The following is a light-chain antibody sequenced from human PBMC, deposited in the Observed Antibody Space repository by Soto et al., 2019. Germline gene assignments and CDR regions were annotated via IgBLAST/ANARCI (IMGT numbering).Light chain of an antibody. Sequence: DIQMTQSPSTLSASVGDRVTITCRASQNIRSWLAWYQQKPGKAPELLIYSASGLEGGVPSRFSGSGPGTEFTLTISSLQPDDVATYYCQEYNGNSGLTFGGGTKVEIK. V-gene: IGKV1-5*03. J-gene: IGKJ4*01. CDR2: SAS. CDR3: QEYNGNSGLT. CDR1: QNIRSW.